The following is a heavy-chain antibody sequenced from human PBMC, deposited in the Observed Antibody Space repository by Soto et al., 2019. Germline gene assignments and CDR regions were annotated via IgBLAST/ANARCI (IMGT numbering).Heavy chain of an antibody. J-gene: IGHJ6*02. CDR2: IIPIFGTA. CDR3: AGEVDSFYGMDV. CDR1: GGTFSSYA. D-gene: IGHD5-12*01. V-gene: IGHV1-69*12. Sequence: QVQLVQSGAEVKKPGSSVKVSCKASGGTFSSYAISWVRQAPGQGHEWMGGIIPIFGTANSAQKLQGRVTITAAESTSPAYMELSSLRSEDTAVYYCAGEVDSFYGMDVWGQGTTVTVSS.